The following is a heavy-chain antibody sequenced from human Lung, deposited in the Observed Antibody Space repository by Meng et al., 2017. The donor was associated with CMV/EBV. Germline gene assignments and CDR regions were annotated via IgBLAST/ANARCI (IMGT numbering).Heavy chain of an antibody. V-gene: IGHV5-51*01. CDR1: GYSFTSYW. J-gene: IGHJ4*02. CDR2: IYPGDSDT. CDR3: ARLLAKDLDY. Sequence: GGSLRLSCKGSGYSFTSYWIGWVRQMPGKGLEWMGIIYPGDSDTIYSPSFQGQVTISADKSISTAYLQWNSLRASDTAMYYCARLLAKDLDYWDQGTLVTVSS.